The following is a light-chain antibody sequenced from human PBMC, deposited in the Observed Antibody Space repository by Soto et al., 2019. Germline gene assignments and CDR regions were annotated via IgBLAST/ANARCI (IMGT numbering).Light chain of an antibody. Sequence: EIVMMQSPATLSVSPGERATLSCRASQSVSSNLAWYQQKPGQAPRLLIYGASTRATGSPARFSGSGCGTDFSLTISRLEPGDFAVYYCQHYGDSLSITFGQGTRLEI. V-gene: IGKV3D-15*02. CDR1: QSVSSN. J-gene: IGKJ5*01. CDR3: QHYGDSLSIT. CDR2: GAS.